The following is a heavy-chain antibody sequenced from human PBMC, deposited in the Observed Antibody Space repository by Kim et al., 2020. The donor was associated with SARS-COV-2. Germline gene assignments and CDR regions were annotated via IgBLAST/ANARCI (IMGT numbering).Heavy chain of an antibody. CDR3: ARDNTGDYYYYYMDV. D-gene: IGHD2-2*02. CDR2: IIPILGIA. J-gene: IGHJ6*03. Sequence: SVKVSCKASGGTFSSYAISWVRQAPGQGLEWMGRIIPILGIANYAQKFQGRVTITADKSTSTAYMELSSLRSEDTAVYYCARDNTGDYYYYYMDVWGKGTTVTVSS. V-gene: IGHV1-69*04. CDR1: GGTFSSYA.